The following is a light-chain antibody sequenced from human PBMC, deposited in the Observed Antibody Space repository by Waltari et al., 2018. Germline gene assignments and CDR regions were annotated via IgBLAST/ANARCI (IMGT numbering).Light chain of an antibody. CDR2: GEN. CDR3: DSRDSSGNLWV. J-gene: IGLJ3*02. Sequence: SSELTQDPAVSVALGQTVTIPCQGDSLRPHSVSWYQQKPGQAPLLVLYGENNRPSRIPDRFSGSSSGNTASLTITEAQAEDEADYYCDSRDSSGNLWVFGGGTKLTVV. V-gene: IGLV3-19*01. CDR1: SLRPHS.